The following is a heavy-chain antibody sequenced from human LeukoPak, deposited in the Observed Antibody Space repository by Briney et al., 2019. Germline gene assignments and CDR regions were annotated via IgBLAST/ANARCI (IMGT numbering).Heavy chain of an antibody. V-gene: IGHV4-31*03. CDR1: GVSISSGGYY. Sequence: SETLSLTCTVSGVSISSGGYYWSWIRQHPGKGLEWIGYIYYSGSTYYNPSLKSRVTISVDTSKNQFSLKLSSVTAADTAVYYCARDRRYRYFDYWGQGTLVTVSS. CDR3: ARDRRYRYFDY. D-gene: IGHD1-14*01. CDR2: IYYSGST. J-gene: IGHJ4*02.